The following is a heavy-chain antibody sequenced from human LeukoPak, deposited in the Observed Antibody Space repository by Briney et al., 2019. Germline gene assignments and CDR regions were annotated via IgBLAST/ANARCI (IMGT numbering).Heavy chain of an antibody. CDR2: IKQDGSEK. Sequence: GGSLRLSCAASGFTFSSYWMSWVRQAPGKGLEWVANIKQDGSEKYYVDSVKGRFTISRDNAKDSLYLQMNSLRAEDTAVYYCARVSYDFWSGYASYYYYYMDVWGKGTTVTVSS. D-gene: IGHD3-3*01. J-gene: IGHJ6*03. V-gene: IGHV3-7*01. CDR3: ARVSYDFWSGYASYYYYYMDV. CDR1: GFTFSSYW.